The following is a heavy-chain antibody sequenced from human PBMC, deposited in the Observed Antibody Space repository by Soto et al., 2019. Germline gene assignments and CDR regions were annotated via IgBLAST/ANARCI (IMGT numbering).Heavy chain of an antibody. V-gene: IGHV4-34*01. J-gene: IGHJ4*02. Sequence: QVQLQQWGAGLLKPSETLSLTCAVYGGSFSGYYWSWIRQPPGKGLEWIGEVNHRGSTNYNPSLKSRGNISVDATKSQFSLKLSSVPAADTAVYYCARGLGAGGSAYWGQGTLVTVSS. CDR2: VNHRGST. CDR3: ARGLGAGGSAY. D-gene: IGHD6-13*01. CDR1: GGSFSGYY.